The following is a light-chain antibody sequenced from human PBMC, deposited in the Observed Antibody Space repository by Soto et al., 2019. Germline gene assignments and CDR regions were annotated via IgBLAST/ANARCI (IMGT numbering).Light chain of an antibody. Sequence: DVPMTQSPSTLSASVGDRVTITCRASQSISMWLAWYQQKPGKAPNLLIYKTSSLETGVPSRFSGSGSGTEFTLTISSLQPDDFATYYCQHWNDYSWTFGQGTKVEVK. V-gene: IGKV1-5*03. CDR3: QHWNDYSWT. CDR2: KTS. J-gene: IGKJ1*01. CDR1: QSISMW.